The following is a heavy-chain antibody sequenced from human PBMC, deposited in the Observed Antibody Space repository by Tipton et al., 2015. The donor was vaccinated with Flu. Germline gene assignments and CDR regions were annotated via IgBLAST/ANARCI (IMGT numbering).Heavy chain of an antibody. D-gene: IGHD3-16*01. CDR2: IYPGDSDT. CDR1: GYSFTSYW. Sequence: QLVQSGAEVKKPGESLKISCRGSGYSFTSYWIGWVRQMPGKGLEWMGIIYPGDSDTRYSPSFQGQVTISADKSISTAYLQWSSLKASYSPMYYCARHGLVTYASFNSWGQGTLVTVSS. J-gene: IGHJ4*02. V-gene: IGHV5-51*01. CDR3: ARHGLVTYASFNS.